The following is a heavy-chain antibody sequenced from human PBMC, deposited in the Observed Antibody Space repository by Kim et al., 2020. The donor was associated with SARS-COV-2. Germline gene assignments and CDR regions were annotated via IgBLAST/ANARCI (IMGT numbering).Heavy chain of an antibody. CDR3: ARQTRVTLIRGVTGRGGLDV. V-gene: IGHV4-59*08. CDR1: GGSITTYY. Sequence: SETLSLTCTVSGGSITTYYWTWVRQPPGKGLEWIGYIHNSGRTNYNLSLKSRVTMSVDTSKNQFSLKLSSVTAADTAMYYCARQTRVTLIRGVTGRGGLDVWGQGTTVTVSS. J-gene: IGHJ6*02. CDR2: IHNSGRT. D-gene: IGHD3-10*01.